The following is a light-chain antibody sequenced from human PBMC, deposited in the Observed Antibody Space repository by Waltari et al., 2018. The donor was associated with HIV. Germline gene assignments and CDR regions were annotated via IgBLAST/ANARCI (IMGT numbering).Light chain of an antibody. CDR2: AAS. CDR1: QSISSY. J-gene: IGKJ1*01. CDR3: QQSYSTPWT. V-gene: IGKV1-39*01. Sequence: DIQMTQYPSSLSASVGDRVTITCRASQSISSYLNWYQQKPGKAPKLLIYAASSLLSGVPSRFSGSGSGTDFTLTISSLQPEDFATYYCQQSYSTPWTFGQGTKVEIK.